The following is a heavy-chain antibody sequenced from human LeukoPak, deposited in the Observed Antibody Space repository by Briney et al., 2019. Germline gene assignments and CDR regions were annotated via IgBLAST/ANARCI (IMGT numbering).Heavy chain of an antibody. J-gene: IGHJ4*02. CDR2: FHYSGTA. D-gene: IGHD3-9*01. CDR3: ASHYDILTGYYFGY. Sequence: SETLSLTCTVFGGSISSYYWSWIRQPPGKGLEWIGYFHYSGTANYNPSLKSRVTISVDTSKNQFSLKLTSVTAADTAVYFCASHYDILTGYYFGYWGQGTLVTVSS. V-gene: IGHV4-59*01. CDR1: GGSISSYY.